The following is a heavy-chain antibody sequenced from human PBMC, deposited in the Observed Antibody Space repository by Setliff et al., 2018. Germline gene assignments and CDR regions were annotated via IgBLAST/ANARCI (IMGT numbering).Heavy chain of an antibody. Sequence: SETLSLTCAVYGGSFSGYYWSWIRQPPGKGLEWIGEINHSGSTNYNPPLKSRVTISVDTSKNQVSLKLSSVTAADTAVYYCARSGDYIWGSCRPYYFDHWGQGTLVTAPQ. V-gene: IGHV4-34*01. J-gene: IGHJ4*02. CDR1: GGSFSGYY. CDR3: ARSGDYIWGSCRPYYFDH. D-gene: IGHD3-16*02. CDR2: INHSGST.